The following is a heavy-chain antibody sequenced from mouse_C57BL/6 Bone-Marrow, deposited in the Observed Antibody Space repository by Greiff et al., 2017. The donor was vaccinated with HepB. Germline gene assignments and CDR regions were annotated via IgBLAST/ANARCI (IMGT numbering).Heavy chain of an antibody. CDR1: GFTFSSYA. Sequence: DVKLVESGGGLVKPGGSLKLSCAASGFTFSSYAMSWVRQTPEKRLEWVATISDGGSYTYYPDNVKGRFTISRDNAKNNLYLQMSHLKSEDTAMYYCARDTPIYYGNSVDYWGQGTTLTVSS. J-gene: IGHJ2*01. D-gene: IGHD2-1*01. V-gene: IGHV5-4*01. CDR3: ARDTPIYYGNSVDY. CDR2: ISDGGSYT.